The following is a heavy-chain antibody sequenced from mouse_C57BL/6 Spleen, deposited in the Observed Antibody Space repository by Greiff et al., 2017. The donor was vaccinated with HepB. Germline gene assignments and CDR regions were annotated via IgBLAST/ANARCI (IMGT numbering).Heavy chain of an antibody. D-gene: IGHD1-1*01. CDR1: GYTFTSYW. CDR2: IDPNSGGT. CDR3: ARSYEGTTNYAMDY. Sequence: VQLQQPGAELVKPGASVKLSCKASGYTFTSYWMLWVKQRPGRGLEWIGRIDPNSGGTKYNEKFKSKATLTVDKPASTAYMQLSSLTSEDSAVYYCARSYEGTTNYAMDYWGQGTSVTVSS. J-gene: IGHJ4*01. V-gene: IGHV1-72*01.